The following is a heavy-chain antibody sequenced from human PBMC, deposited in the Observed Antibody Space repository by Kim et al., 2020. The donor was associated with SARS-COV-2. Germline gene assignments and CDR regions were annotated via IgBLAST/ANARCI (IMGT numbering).Heavy chain of an antibody. V-gene: IGHV3-30-3*01. CDR2: MSYDGSNK. J-gene: IGHJ4*02. Sequence: GGSLRLSCAASGFTFSIYSLHWVRQAPGKGLEWVAVMSYDGSNKYYADSVKGRFTISRDNSKNTVYLQMNSLRAEETAVYYCARGQIPQVVVATPFDHWGQATLVTVSS. CDR1: GFTFSIYS. D-gene: IGHD2-15*01. CDR3: ARGQIPQVVVATPFDH.